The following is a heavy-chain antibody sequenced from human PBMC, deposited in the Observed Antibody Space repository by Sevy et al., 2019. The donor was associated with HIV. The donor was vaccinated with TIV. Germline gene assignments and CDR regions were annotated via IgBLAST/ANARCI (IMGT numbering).Heavy chain of an antibody. D-gene: IGHD3-22*01. CDR3: TRFRALNYYDTSVSMEYNWFDP. CDR1: GYTFTSYD. Sequence: ASVKVSCKASGYTFTSYDINWVRQATGQGLEWMGWMNPNTGNTGYAQKFQGRVTMTRETFTSTAYMERRSLRSDDTAIYYCTRFRALNYYDTSVSMEYNWFDPWGQGTLVTVSS. CDR2: MNPNTGNT. J-gene: IGHJ5*02. V-gene: IGHV1-8*02.